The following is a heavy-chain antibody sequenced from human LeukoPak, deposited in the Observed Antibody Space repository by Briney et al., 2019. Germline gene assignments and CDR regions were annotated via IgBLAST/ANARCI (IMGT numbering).Heavy chain of an antibody. CDR1: GYTFSSYG. CDR2: ITGTGHIT. J-gene: IGHJ4*02. Sequence: GGSLRLSCAASGYTFSSYGMSWVRQAPGKGLEWVSAITGTGHITYYADSVKGRFTISRDNSKNTLYLQMNSLRAEDTALYYCARDRLGAMLFFDSWGQGTLVTVSS. D-gene: IGHD3-16*01. CDR3: ARDRLGAMLFFDS. V-gene: IGHV3-23*01.